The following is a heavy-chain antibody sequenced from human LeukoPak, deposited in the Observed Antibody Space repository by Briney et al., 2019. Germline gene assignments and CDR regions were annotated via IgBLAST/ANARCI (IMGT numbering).Heavy chain of an antibody. CDR3: AKKWGVGTTTLDYFDY. CDR1: GFTFSNYA. J-gene: IGHJ4*02. CDR2: ISGSGGST. Sequence: EGSLRLSCAASGFTFSNYAMSWVRQAPGKGLEWVSGISGSGGSTYYADSVKGRFTISRDNSKNTLYLQMNSLTDEDTAVYYCAKKWGVGTTTLDYFDYWGQGTLVTVSS. V-gene: IGHV3-23*01. D-gene: IGHD1-26*01.